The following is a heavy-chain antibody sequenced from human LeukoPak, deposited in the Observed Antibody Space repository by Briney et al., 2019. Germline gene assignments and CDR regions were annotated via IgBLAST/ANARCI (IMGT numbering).Heavy chain of an antibody. Sequence: GRSLRLSCAASGFTFSSYGMHWVRQAPGKGLEWVTLIWYDGSSKHYADSVRGRFTISRDNSKNTLYLQMNSLRAEDTAVYYCARDFELSHWGQGTLVTVSS. D-gene: IGHD3-16*02. CDR3: ARDFELSH. CDR1: GFTFSSYG. J-gene: IGHJ4*02. V-gene: IGHV3-33*01. CDR2: IWYDGSSK.